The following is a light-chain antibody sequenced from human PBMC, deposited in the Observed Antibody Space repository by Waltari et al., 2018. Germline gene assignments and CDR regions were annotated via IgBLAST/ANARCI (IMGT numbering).Light chain of an antibody. Sequence: QSALTQPPSASGSPGQSVTISCTGTSSDVGGYNYVSWYQQHPGKAPKLMIYEVNNRPSGGPARFSGSKSGNTAALTVAGLQAEDEADYYCSSYAGSNNYVLFGGGTKLTVL. CDR3: SSYAGSNNYVL. CDR2: EVN. CDR1: SSDVGGYNY. J-gene: IGLJ2*01. V-gene: IGLV2-8*01.